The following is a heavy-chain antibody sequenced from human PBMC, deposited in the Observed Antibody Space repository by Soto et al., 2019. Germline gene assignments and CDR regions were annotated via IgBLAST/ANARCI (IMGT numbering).Heavy chain of an antibody. J-gene: IGHJ2*01. Sequence: QVQLQESGPGLVKPSGTLSLTCAXXXXXXXXXXXXXXXXXXXGKGLEWIGEIYHIGSTNYNPSLKXXVXXXXXXXXXXXXXXXXXXXXXXXXXXYCASXXGQQLVNYWYFDLWGRGTLVTVSS. CDR2: IYHIGST. V-gene: IGHV4-4*02. CDR3: ASXXGQQLVNYWYFDL. CDR1: XXXXXXXXX. D-gene: IGHD6-13*01.